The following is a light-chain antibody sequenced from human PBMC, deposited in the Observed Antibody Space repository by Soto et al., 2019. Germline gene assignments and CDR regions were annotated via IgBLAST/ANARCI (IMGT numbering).Light chain of an antibody. CDR2: GAS. CDR1: QSVSSSY. Sequence: EIVLTQSPGTLCLSPGERATLSCRASQSVSSSYLAWYQQKPGRAPRLLIYGASSRATGIPDRFSGSGSGTDFTLTISRLEPEDFAVYYCQQYGSSPWTFGQGTKVDIK. V-gene: IGKV3-20*01. CDR3: QQYGSSPWT. J-gene: IGKJ1*01.